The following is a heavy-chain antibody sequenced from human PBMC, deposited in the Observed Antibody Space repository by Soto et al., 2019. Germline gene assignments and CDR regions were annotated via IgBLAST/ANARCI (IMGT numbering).Heavy chain of an antibody. J-gene: IGHJ6*02. D-gene: IGHD4-17*01. CDR1: GFTFSSYG. CDR2: IWYDGSNK. Sequence: GGSLRLSCAASGFTFSSYGMHWVRQAPGKGLEWVAVIWYDGSNKYYADSVKGRFTISRDNSKNTLSLQMNSLRAEDTAVYYCARTNIEYGDEPFSGVGGTYMDVWGQGTTVTVSS. CDR3: ARTNIEYGDEPFSGVGGTYMDV. V-gene: IGHV3-33*01.